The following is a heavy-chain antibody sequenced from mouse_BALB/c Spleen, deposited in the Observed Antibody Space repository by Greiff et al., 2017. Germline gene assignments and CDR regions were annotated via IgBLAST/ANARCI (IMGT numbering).Heavy chain of an antibody. Sequence: VQRVESGPGLVQPSQSLSITCTVSGFSLTSYGVHWVRQSPGKGLEWLGVIWSGGSTDYNAAFISRLSISKDNSKSQVFFKMNSLQANDTAIYYCARGGCGNYPFAYWGQGTLVTVSA. D-gene: IGHD2-1*01. CDR1: GFSLTSYG. V-gene: IGHV2-2*02. J-gene: IGHJ3*01. CDR2: IWSGGST. CDR3: ARGGCGNYPFAY.